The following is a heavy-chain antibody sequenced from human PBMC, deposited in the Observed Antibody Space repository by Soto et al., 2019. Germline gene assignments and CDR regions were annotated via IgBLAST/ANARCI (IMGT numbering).Heavy chain of an antibody. V-gene: IGHV3-48*03. CDR2: IDGSGTTK. D-gene: IGHD3-10*01. CDR1: GFTFNDCE. Sequence: EVQLLESGGGLVQPGGSLRLSCGVSGFTFNDCEMNWVRQAPGKGLEWLAYIDGSGTTKKYADSVRGRFTLSRDNPNNSLFLQMSSLSAADTAIYYCARGFGRFNYWGQGNLVSVSS. CDR3: ARGFGRFNY. J-gene: IGHJ4*02.